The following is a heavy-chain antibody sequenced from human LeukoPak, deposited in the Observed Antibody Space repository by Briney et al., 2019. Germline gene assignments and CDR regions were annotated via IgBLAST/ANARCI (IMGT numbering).Heavy chain of an antibody. CDR2: INPNSGGT. J-gene: IGHJ5*02. CDR3: ARDYGETWGNWFDP. V-gene: IGHV1-2*02. Sequence: ASVKVSCKASGYTFAGYYVHWARQAPGQGLEWMGWINPNSGGTNYAQKFQGRVTMTRDTSISTAYMELSRLRSDDTAVYYCARDYGETWGNWFDPWGQGTLVTVSS. D-gene: IGHD4-17*01. CDR1: GYTFAGYY.